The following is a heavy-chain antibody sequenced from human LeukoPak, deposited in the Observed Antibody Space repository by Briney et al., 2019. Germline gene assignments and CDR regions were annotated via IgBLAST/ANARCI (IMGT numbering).Heavy chain of an antibody. D-gene: IGHD3-22*01. V-gene: IGHV3-23*01. J-gene: IGHJ4*02. CDR3: AKDPTYYYDSSGYPPDY. CDR2: ISGSGGNT. CDR1: GFTFSSYG. Sequence: HPGGSLRLSCAASGFTFSSYGVHWVRQAPGKGLEWVSVISGSGGNTHYADSVKGRFTISRDISKNTLYLQVNSLRAEDTAVYYCAKDPTYYYDSSGYPPDYWGQGTLVTVSS.